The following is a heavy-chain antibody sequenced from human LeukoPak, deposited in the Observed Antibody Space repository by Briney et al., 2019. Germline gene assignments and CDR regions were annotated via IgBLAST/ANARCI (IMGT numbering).Heavy chain of an antibody. D-gene: IGHD5-18*01. Sequence: SETLSLTCTVSGGSISPYYWSWIRQPPGKGLEWIGYIHYSGSTNYNPSLKSRVTISVDTSKNQFSLKLSSVTAADTAVYYCAGGRGYSYGAIYYYYGMDVWGQGTTVTVSS. CDR3: AGGRGYSYGAIYYYYGMDV. J-gene: IGHJ6*02. V-gene: IGHV4-59*01. CDR2: IHYSGST. CDR1: GGSISPYY.